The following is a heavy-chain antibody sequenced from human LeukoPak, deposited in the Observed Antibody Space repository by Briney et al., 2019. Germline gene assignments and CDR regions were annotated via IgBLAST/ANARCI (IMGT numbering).Heavy chain of an antibody. CDR1: GLTFDDRG. J-gene: IGHJ3*02. CDR2: INWNGGST. CDR3: AREYAALGFDI. D-gene: IGHD7-27*01. Sequence: GGSLRLSCAASGLTFDDRGMSWVRQAPGKGLEWVSGINWNGGSTAYADSVKGRFTISRDNPKKSLYLQMNSLRGEDTALYYCAREYAALGFDIWGQGTMVTVSS. V-gene: IGHV3-20*04.